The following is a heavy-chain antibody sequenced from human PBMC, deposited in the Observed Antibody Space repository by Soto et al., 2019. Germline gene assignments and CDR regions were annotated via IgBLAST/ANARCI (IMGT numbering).Heavy chain of an antibody. D-gene: IGHD2-15*01. Sequence: EVQLVESGGGLVQPGGSLRLSCAASRLTFSNYWMNWVRQAPGKGLEWVANINQDGSEKFYVDSVKGRFTISRDNSKDSLYQQMNSLRDEDTAVYYCATLGVGNLGYWGQGTLVTVSS. CDR3: ATLGVGNLGY. J-gene: IGHJ4*02. CDR1: RLTFSNYW. CDR2: INQDGSEK. V-gene: IGHV3-7*01.